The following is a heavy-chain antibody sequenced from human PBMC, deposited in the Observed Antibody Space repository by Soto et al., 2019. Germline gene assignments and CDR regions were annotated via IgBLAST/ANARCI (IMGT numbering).Heavy chain of an antibody. Sequence: GGSLRLSCAASGFTFSDYYMSWIRQAPGKGLEYISYISSSIGSTNYADSVKGRFTISRDNAKNSLYLQMSSLRAEDTAVYYCARDRGGYDRLYYYHGMDVWGQGTTVTVSS. V-gene: IGHV3-11*06. D-gene: IGHD5-12*01. CDR2: ISSSIGST. J-gene: IGHJ6*02. CDR3: ARDRGGYDRLYYYHGMDV. CDR1: GFTFSDYY.